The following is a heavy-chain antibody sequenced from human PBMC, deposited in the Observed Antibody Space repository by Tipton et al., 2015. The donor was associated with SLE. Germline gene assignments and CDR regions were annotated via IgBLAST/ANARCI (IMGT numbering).Heavy chain of an antibody. Sequence: SLRLSCAASGFTFTDYSMHWVRQAPGKGLEWVAVISYDGSNNFYADSVKGRFTISRDNSKNTLYLQMNSLRVEDTAIYYCAKGVTVASLHGMDVWGQGTTVTVSS. CDR2: ISYDGSNN. J-gene: IGHJ6*02. V-gene: IGHV3-30*04. CDR3: AKGVTVASLHGMDV. D-gene: IGHD2-21*02. CDR1: GFTFTDYS.